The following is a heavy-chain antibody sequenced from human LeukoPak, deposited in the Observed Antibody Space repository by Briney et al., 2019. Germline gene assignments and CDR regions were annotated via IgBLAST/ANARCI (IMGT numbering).Heavy chain of an antibody. Sequence: GGSLRLSCAASGFTFSSYGMHWVRQAPGRGLEWVAVIWYDGSNKYYADSVKGRFTISRDNSKNTLYLQMNSLRAEDTAVYYCARDSIAVDNWGQGTLVTVSS. D-gene: IGHD6-19*01. V-gene: IGHV3-33*01. CDR2: IWYDGSNK. J-gene: IGHJ4*02. CDR3: ARDSIAVDN. CDR1: GFTFSSYG.